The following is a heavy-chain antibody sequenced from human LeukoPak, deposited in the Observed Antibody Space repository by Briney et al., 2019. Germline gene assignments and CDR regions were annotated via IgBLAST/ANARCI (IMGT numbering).Heavy chain of an antibody. CDR3: ARDRGIEVVPASVSDQ. V-gene: IGHV1-18*01. Sequence: ASVKVSCKASGYTFSNYGLSWVRQAPGQGLEWMGWISGHNGNTRYAPKFRDGITMTTDTSTNTAYLELRSLRSGDTAVYYCARDRGIEVVPASVSDQWGQGCLVTVSS. CDR1: GYTFSNYG. J-gene: IGHJ4*02. D-gene: IGHD2-2*01. CDR2: ISGHNGNT.